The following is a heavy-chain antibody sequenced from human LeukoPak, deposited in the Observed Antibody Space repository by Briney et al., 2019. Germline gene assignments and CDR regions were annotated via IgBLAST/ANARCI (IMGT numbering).Heavy chain of an antibody. CDR1: GYTFTGYY. Sequence: GASVKVSCKASGYTFTGYYMHWVRQAPGQGLEWMGWINPNSGGTNYAQKFQGRVTMTRDTSISTAYMELSRLRSDDTAVYYCARWDSGSYYGGFYYFDFWGQGTLVTVSS. CDR2: INPNSGGT. D-gene: IGHD1-26*01. J-gene: IGHJ4*02. CDR3: ARWDSGSYYGGFYYFDF. V-gene: IGHV1-2*02.